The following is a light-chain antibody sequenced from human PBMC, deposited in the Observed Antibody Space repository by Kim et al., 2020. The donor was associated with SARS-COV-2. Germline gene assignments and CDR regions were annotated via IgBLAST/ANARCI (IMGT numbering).Light chain of an antibody. J-gene: IGLJ2*01. CDR2: VNT. V-gene: IGLV1-40*01. Sequence: RVTISCTGGSSNIGAGYDVHWYQQLPGTAPKLLIYVNTNRPSGVPDRFSGSKSGTSASLAITGLQAEDEADFYCQSFDSSLSAVVFGGGTQLTVL. CDR1: SSNIGAGYD. CDR3: QSFDSSLSAVV.